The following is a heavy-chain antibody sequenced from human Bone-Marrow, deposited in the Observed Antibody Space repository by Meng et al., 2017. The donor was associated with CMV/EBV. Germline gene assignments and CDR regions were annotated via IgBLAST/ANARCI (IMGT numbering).Heavy chain of an antibody. Sequence: GESLKISCSASGFTFSSYGMHWVRQAPGKGLEWVAVIWYDGSNKYYADSVKGRFTVSRDNTKSSVYLRMNSLGAEDTAVYYCARDRDTHYCYSDSCYGLAYWGQGTLVTVSS. V-gene: IGHV3-33*03. J-gene: IGHJ4*02. D-gene: IGHD2/OR15-2a*01. CDR1: GFTFSSYG. CDR3: ARDRDTHYCYSDSCYGLAY. CDR2: IWYDGSNK.